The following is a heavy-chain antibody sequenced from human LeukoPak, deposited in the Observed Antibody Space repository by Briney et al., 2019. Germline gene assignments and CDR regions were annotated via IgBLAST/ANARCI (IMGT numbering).Heavy chain of an antibody. CDR2: ISWNSGSI. J-gene: IGHJ4*02. Sequence: GGSLRLSCAASGFTFDDYAMHWVRQAPGKGLEWVSGISWNSGSIGYADSVKGRFTISRDNAKNSLYLQMNSLRAEDTDLYYCAKGQGPYDILTGSDYWGQGTLVTVSS. CDR1: GFTFDDYA. D-gene: IGHD3-9*01. V-gene: IGHV3-9*01. CDR3: AKGQGPYDILTGSDY.